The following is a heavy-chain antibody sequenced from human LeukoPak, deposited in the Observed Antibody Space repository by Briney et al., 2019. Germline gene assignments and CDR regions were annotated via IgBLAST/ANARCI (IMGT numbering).Heavy chain of an antibody. D-gene: IGHD3/OR15-3a*01. V-gene: IGHV3-7*01. CDR3: ARDRFSWTGYYPRGHYFDY. Sequence: PGGSLRLSCAASGFTFNSYWMSWVRQVPEKGLEWVANIDQNGSEAYYVDSVKGRFTISRDNAKNSVYLQMNSLRPEDTAVYYCARDRFSWTGYYPRGHYFDYWGQGVLVTVSS. J-gene: IGHJ4*02. CDR1: GFTFNSYW. CDR2: IDQNGSEA.